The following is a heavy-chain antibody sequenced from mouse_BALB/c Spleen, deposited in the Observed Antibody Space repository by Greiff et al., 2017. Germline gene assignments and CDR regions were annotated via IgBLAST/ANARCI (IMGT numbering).Heavy chain of an antibody. CDR2: ISYSGST. D-gene: IGHD1-2*01. J-gene: IGHJ4*01. CDR1: GDSITSGY. Sequence: VQLKESGPSLVKPSQTLSLTCSVTGDSITSGYWNWIRKFPGNKLEYMGYISYSGSTYYNPSLKSRISITRDTSKNQYYLQLNSVTTEDTATYYCARLLRLPNYAMDYWGQGTSVTVSS. CDR3: ARLLRLPNYAMDY. V-gene: IGHV3-8*02.